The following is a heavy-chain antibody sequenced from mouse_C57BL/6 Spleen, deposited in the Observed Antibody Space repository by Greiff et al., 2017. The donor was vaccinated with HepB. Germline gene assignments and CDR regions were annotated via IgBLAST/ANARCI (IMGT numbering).Heavy chain of an antibody. V-gene: IGHV1-15*01. CDR3: TRPAFGSSSPFDY. Sequence: QVQLQQSGAELVRPGASVTLSCKASGYTFTDYEMHWVKQTPVHGLEWIGAIDPETGGTAYNQKFKGKAILTADKSSSTAYMELRSLTSEDSAVYYCTRPAFGSSSPFDYWGQGTTLTVSS. CDR2: IDPETGGT. J-gene: IGHJ2*01. D-gene: IGHD1-1*01. CDR1: GYTFTDYE.